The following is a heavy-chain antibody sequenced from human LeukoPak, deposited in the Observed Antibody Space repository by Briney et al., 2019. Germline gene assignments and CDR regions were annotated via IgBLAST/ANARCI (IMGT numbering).Heavy chain of an antibody. J-gene: IGHJ4*02. D-gene: IGHD1-26*01. CDR1: GFTFSSYG. Sequence: GGSLRLSCAASGFTFSSYGMHWVRQAPGKGLEWVAVIWYDGSNKYYADSVKGRFTISRDNSKNTLYLQTNSLRAEDTAVYYCARDSSLGATILDYWGQGTLVTVSS. CDR2: IWYDGSNK. CDR3: ARDSSLGATILDY. V-gene: IGHV3-33*01.